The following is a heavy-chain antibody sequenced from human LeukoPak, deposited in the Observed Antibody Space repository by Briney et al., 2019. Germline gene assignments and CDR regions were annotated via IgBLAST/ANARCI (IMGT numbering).Heavy chain of an antibody. CDR3: ARDYYGSGSYDY. CDR1: GLTFSSYP. Sequence: GGSLRLSSSASGLTFSSYPMHWVRQAPGKGLEYVSAISSNGGSTHYADSVKGRFTISRDNSKNTLYLQMNSLRAEDTAVYYCARDYYGSGSYDYWGQGTLVTVSS. V-gene: IGHV3-64*04. CDR2: ISSNGGST. D-gene: IGHD3-10*01. J-gene: IGHJ4*02.